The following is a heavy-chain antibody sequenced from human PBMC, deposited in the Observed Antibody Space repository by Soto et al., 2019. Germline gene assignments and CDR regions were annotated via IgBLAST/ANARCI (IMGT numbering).Heavy chain of an antibody. CDR2: FDPEDGET. CDR3: ATDRTPYCSGGSCYLNWFDP. Sequence: ASVKVSCKVSGYTLTELSMHWVRQAPGKGLEWMGGFDPEDGETIYAQKFQGRVTMTEDTSTDTAYMELSSLRSEDTAVYYCATDRTPYCSGGSCYLNWFDPWGQGTLVTVSS. CDR1: GYTLTELS. V-gene: IGHV1-24*01. J-gene: IGHJ5*02. D-gene: IGHD2-15*01.